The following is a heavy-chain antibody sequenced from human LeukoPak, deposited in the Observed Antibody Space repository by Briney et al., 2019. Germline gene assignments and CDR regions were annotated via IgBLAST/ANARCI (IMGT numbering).Heavy chain of an antibody. Sequence: EASVPVSFQASVGTFSSYAISWVRQAPGRGVAWMGGIIPIFGTANYAQKFQGRVTMTRNTSISTAYMELSSLRSEDTAVYYCARTYYYDSESDNWFDPWGQGTLVTVSS. J-gene: IGHJ5*02. CDR1: VGTFSSYA. V-gene: IGHV1-69*05. CDR3: ARTYYYDSESDNWFDP. D-gene: IGHD3-10*01. CDR2: IIPIFGTA.